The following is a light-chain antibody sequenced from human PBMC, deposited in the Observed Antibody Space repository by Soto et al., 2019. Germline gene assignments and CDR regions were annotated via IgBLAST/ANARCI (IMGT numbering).Light chain of an antibody. Sequence: DIQMTQSPSSLSASVGDRVTITRRARQDISNYLAWYQQKPGKVPKLLIYAASTLQLGVPSRFSGSGSGTDFTLTISSLQPEDVATYYCQKYNSAPWTFGQGTKVEIK. CDR1: QDISNY. CDR3: QKYNSAPWT. CDR2: AAS. V-gene: IGKV1-27*01. J-gene: IGKJ1*01.